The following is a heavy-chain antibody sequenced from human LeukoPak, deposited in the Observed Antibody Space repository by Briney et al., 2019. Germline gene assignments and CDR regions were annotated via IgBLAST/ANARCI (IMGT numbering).Heavy chain of an antibody. CDR1: GFTFSSYS. CDR3: ARALWPYYFDY. V-gene: IGHV3-21*01. Sequence: PGGSLRLSCAASGFTFSSYSMNWVRQAPGKGLEWVSSISSSSTYIYYADSVKGRFTISRDNAKSSLYLQMNSLRAEDTAVYYCARALWPYYFDYWGQGTLVTVSS. J-gene: IGHJ4*02. D-gene: IGHD2-21*01. CDR2: ISSSSTYI.